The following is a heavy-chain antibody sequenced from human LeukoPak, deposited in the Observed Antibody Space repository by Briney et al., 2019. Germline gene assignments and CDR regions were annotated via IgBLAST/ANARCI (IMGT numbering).Heavy chain of an antibody. Sequence: PSETLSLTCTVSGGSISSYYWSWIRQPPGKGLEWIGYIYYSGSTNYNPSLKSRGTISVDTSKNQFSLKLSSVTAADTAVYYCARGRRGYSYGPLGYWGQGTLVTVSS. D-gene: IGHD5-18*01. CDR1: GGSISSYY. CDR2: IYYSGST. J-gene: IGHJ4*02. CDR3: ARGRRGYSYGPLGY. V-gene: IGHV4-59*01.